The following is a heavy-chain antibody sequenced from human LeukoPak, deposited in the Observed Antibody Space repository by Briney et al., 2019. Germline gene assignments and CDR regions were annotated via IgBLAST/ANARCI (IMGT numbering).Heavy chain of an antibody. CDR2: INHSGST. D-gene: IGHD3-10*01. Sequence: SETLSLTCTVSGGSISSTTYYWSWIRQPPGKGLEWIGEINHSGSTNYNPSLKSRVTISVDTSKNQFSLKLSSVTAADTAVYYCARLHDGVRGVIITGNYWGQGTLVTVSS. CDR3: ARLHDGVRGVIITGNY. J-gene: IGHJ4*02. CDR1: GGSISSTTYY. V-gene: IGHV4-39*07.